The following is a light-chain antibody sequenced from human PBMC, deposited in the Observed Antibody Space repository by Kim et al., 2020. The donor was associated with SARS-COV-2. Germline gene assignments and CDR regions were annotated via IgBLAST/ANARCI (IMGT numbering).Light chain of an antibody. CDR2: DNS. J-gene: IGLJ3*02. Sequence: QSVLTQPPSVSAAPGQKVTISCSGSSSNIGNNYVSWYQQFPGAAPRLLIFDNSKRTSEIPDRISASKSGTSATLVITGVQTGDEADYYCGTWDNSLSTWVFGGGTKVTVL. CDR1: SSNIGNNY. V-gene: IGLV1-51*01. CDR3: GTWDNSLSTWV.